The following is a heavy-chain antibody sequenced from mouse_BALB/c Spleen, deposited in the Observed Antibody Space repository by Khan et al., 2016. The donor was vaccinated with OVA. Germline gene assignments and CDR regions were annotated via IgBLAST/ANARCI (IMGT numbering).Heavy chain of an antibody. CDR3: AMIYYRYDEGYCYFDV. D-gene: IGHD2-14*01. Sequence: EVALVESGGGLVQPGGSLKLSCAASGFTFSGYGMSWVRQTPDKRLELVGTINSNGGTSYYPDSVKGRFPTFRENAQNTLHLQMSSLKSEDTAKYCCAMIYYRYDEGYCYFDVWGAGTTVTVSS. J-gene: IGHJ1*01. CDR1: GFTFSGYG. V-gene: IGHV5-6-3*01. CDR2: INSNGGTS.